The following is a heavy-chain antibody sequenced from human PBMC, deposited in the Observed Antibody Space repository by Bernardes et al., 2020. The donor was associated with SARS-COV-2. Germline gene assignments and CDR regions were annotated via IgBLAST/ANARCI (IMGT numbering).Heavy chain of an antibody. Sequence: SETLSLTCTVSGGSISSYYWSWIRQPAGKGLEWIGRIYTSGSTNYNPSLKSRVTMSVDTSKNQFSLKLSSVTAADTAVYYCAKDAATYYDFWSGYYSPPTSWFDPWGQGTLVTVSS. D-gene: IGHD3-3*01. CDR2: IYTSGST. CDR1: GGSISSYY. V-gene: IGHV4-4*07. CDR3: AKDAATYYDFWSGYYSPPTSWFDP. J-gene: IGHJ5*02.